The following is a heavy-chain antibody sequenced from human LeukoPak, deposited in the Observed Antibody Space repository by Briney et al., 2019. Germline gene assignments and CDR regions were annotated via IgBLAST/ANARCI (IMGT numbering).Heavy chain of an antibody. CDR3: ARAAGHYYFDY. CDR1: GFTFSSYS. D-gene: IGHD6-13*01. Sequence: GGSLRLSCAASGFTFSSYSMNWLRQAPGKGLEWVSSISSSSSYIYYADSVKGRFTISRDNAKNSLYLQMNSLRAEDTAVYYCARAAGHYYFDYWGQGTLVTVSS. J-gene: IGHJ4*02. CDR2: ISSSSSYI. V-gene: IGHV3-21*01.